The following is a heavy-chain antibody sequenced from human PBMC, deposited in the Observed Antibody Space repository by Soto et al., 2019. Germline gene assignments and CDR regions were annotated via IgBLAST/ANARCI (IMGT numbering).Heavy chain of an antibody. CDR2: IYYSGST. Sequence: SETLSLTCTVSGGSISSSSYYWGWIRQPPGKGLEWIGSIYYSGSTYYNPSLKSRVTISVDTSKNQFSLKLSSVTAADTAVYYCARLASGPDDRGDDYWGQGTLVTVSS. V-gene: IGHV4-39*01. J-gene: IGHJ4*02. CDR3: ARLASGPDDRGDDY. CDR1: GGSISSSSYY. D-gene: IGHD3-10*01.